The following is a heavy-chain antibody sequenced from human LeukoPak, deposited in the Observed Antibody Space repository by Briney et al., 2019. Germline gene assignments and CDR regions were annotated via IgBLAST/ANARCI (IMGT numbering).Heavy chain of an antibody. J-gene: IGHJ4*02. D-gene: IGHD3-10*01. CDR2: INHSGST. CDR1: GGSFSGYY. V-gene: IGHV4-34*01. CDR3: ARTTVRGVMFDY. Sequence: SETLSLTCAVYGGSFSGYYWSWIRQPPGKGLEWIGEINHSGSTNYNPSLKSRVTISVDTSKNQFSLKLSSATAADTAVYYCARTTVRGVMFDYWGQGTLVTVSS.